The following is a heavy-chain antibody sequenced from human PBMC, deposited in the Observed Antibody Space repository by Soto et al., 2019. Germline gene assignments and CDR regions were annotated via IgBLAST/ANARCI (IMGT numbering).Heavy chain of an antibody. CDR2: ISSNGGTT. V-gene: IGHV3-64*01. CDR3: VGRGAGNYDY. D-gene: IGHD1-7*01. J-gene: IGHJ4*02. Sequence: EVQLAESGGGMVQPGGSLRLSCVASGFTFSSYDMHWVRQAPGKGLEYVSSISSNGGTTYYGNSVKGSFTISRDNSKNTLYLQMGSLRAEDMAGYYCVGRGAGNYDYWGQGTLVTVSS. CDR1: GFTFSSYD.